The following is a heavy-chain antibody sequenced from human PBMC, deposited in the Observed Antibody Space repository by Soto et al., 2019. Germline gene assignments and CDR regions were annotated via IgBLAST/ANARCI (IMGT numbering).Heavy chain of an antibody. J-gene: IGHJ5*02. CDR1: GGTFSSYA. V-gene: IGHV1-69*12. CDR3: ARDQLRGQYYDSSGYPRFDP. Sequence: QVQLVQSGAAVKKPGSSVKVSCKASGGTFSSYAISWVRQAPGQGLEWMGGIIPIFGTANYAQKFQGRVTITADESTSTAYMELSSLRSEDTAVYYCARDQLRGQYYDSSGYPRFDPWGQGTLVTVSS. D-gene: IGHD3-22*01. CDR2: IIPIFGTA.